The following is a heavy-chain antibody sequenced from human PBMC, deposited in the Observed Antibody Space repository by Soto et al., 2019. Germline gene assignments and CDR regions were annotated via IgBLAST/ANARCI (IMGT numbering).Heavy chain of an antibody. CDR3: ATWGGAGSDS. J-gene: IGHJ4*02. CDR1: GFTFSSYY. CDR2: VNEDGSEK. Sequence: GGSLRLSCAASGFTFSSYYMSWVRQAQGKGLEWVANVNEDGSEKYYVDSVKGRFTVSRDNAKNSLYLQMNSLRAEDTAVYYCATWGGAGSDSWGQGTLVTVSS. D-gene: IGHD1-26*01. V-gene: IGHV3-7*01.